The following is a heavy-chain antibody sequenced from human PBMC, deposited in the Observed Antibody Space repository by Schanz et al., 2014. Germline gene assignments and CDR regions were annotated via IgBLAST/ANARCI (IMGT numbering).Heavy chain of an antibody. CDR2: TRNRANNYFT. CDR1: RFTVTNAW. D-gene: IGHD3-16*01. Sequence: EAHLVESGGGLVKPGGSLTLSCAAFRFTVTNAWMSWVRQAPGKGLEWVGRTRNRANNYFTEYAASVKARFTISRDDSKNTLYLQIGSLKSENTTLYYCTRVSRAPGGHGLDVWGQGTTVTVSS. CDR3: TRVSRAPGGHGLDV. J-gene: IGHJ6*02. V-gene: IGHV3-72*01.